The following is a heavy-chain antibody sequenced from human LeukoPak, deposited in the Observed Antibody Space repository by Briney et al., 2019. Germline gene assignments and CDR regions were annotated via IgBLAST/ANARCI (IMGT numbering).Heavy chain of an antibody. CDR3: ASQDASIYSESSTSPTYSD. J-gene: IGHJ4*02. D-gene: IGHD3-22*01. CDR2: ITPIFDSA. CDR1: GGTFTNYA. V-gene: IGHV1-69*05. Sequence: SVKASCKASGGTFTNYAFNWVRQAPGQGLEWMGRITPIFDSAHYAQRFQGRITITTDESSTTAYMTLSSLTSDDTAVYYCASQDASIYSESSTSPTYSDWGQGTLVTVSS.